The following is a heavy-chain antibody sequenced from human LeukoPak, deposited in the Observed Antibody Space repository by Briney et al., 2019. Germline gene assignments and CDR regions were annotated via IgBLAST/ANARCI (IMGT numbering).Heavy chain of an antibody. Sequence: GASVKVSCKASGYTFTSYDINWVRQATGQGLEWMGWMNPNSGNTGYAQKFQGRVTITRNTSISTAYMELSSLRSEDTAVYYCARGNDYSNYRNYYYYYYMDVWGKGTTVTVSS. D-gene: IGHD4-11*01. CDR1: GYTFTSYD. J-gene: IGHJ6*03. CDR2: MNPNSGNT. CDR3: ARGNDYSNYRNYYYYYYMDV. V-gene: IGHV1-8*03.